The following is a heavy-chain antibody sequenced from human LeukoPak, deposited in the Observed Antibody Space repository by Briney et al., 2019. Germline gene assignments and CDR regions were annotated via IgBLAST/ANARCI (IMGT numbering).Heavy chain of an antibody. Sequence: GSLRLSCAASGFTVSSNYMSWVRQAPGKGLEWVSVIYSGGSTYYADSVKGRFTISRDNSKNTLYLQMNSLRAEDTAVYYCARTYYDFWSGYFGGMGVWGQGTTVTVSS. CDR1: GFTVSSNY. V-gene: IGHV3-66*01. CDR2: IYSGGST. D-gene: IGHD3-3*01. J-gene: IGHJ6*02. CDR3: ARTYYDFWSGYFGGMGV.